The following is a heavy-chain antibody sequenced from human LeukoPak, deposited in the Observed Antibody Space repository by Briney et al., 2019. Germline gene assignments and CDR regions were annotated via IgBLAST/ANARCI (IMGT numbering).Heavy chain of an antibody. CDR1: GSSITTYTH. J-gene: IGHJ4*02. CDR2: IHHTGNT. Sequence: SETLSLTCTVSGSSITTYTHWGWIRQSPGKGLEWIASIHHTGNTYYNPSLESRVTISVDTSKNQFSLNLSSVTAADTAVYYCARLVVANPRAIDYWGQGTLVTVSS. D-gene: IGHD2-15*01. CDR3: ARLVVANPRAIDY. V-gene: IGHV4-38-2*02.